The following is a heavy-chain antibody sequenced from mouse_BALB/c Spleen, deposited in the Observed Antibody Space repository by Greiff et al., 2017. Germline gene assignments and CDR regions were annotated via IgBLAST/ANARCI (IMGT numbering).Heavy chain of an antibody. J-gene: IGHJ4*01. CDR2: ISSGGSYT. CDR1: GFTFSSYG. Sequence: EVKVVESGGDLVKPGGSLKLSCAASGFTFSSYGMSWVRQTPDKRLEWVATISSGGSYTYYPDSVKGRFTISRDNAKNTLYLQMSSLKSEDTAMYYCARHGKAMDDWGQGTSVTVSS. V-gene: IGHV5-6*01. CDR3: ARHGKAMDD.